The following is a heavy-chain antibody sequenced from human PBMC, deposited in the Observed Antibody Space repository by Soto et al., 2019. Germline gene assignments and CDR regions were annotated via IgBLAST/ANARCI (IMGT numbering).Heavy chain of an antibody. V-gene: IGHV3-9*01. D-gene: IGHD3-9*01. J-gene: IGHJ4*02. CDR1: GFTFDDYA. Sequence: EVQLVESGGGLVQPGRSLRLSFAASGFTFDDYAMHWVRQAPGKGLEWVSGISWNSGSIGYADSVKGRFTISRDNAKNSLYLQMNSLRAEDTALYYCAKAYYDILTGYPYFDYWGQGTLVTVSS. CDR3: AKAYYDILTGYPYFDY. CDR2: ISWNSGSI.